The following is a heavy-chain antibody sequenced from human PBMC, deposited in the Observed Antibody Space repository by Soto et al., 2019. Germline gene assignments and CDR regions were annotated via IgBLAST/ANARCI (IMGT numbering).Heavy chain of an antibody. J-gene: IGHJ6*02. CDR3: AMLALNYYGMDV. Sequence: ASVKVSCKASGCTFSSYSIRWVRQAPGQGLEWMGGINPIFGTANYAQKFQGRVTITADESTSTAYMELSSLRSEDTAVYYCAMLALNYYGMDVWGQGTTVTVSS. CDR2: INPIFGTA. V-gene: IGHV1-69*13. CDR1: GCTFSSYS.